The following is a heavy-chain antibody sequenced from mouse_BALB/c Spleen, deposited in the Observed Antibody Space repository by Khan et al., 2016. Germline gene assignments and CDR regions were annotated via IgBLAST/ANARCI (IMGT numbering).Heavy chain of an antibody. Sequence: QVQLKQSGPGLVAPSQSLSITCTVSGFSLTSYGVHWVRQPPGKGLEWLGVIWAGGSTNYNSALMSRLSISKDNSKSKVFVKMTSLQTYDTARYYCARLEDIWCQGTTLTVSS. CDR2: IWAGGST. D-gene: IGHD1-3*01. CDR3: ARLEDI. J-gene: IGHJ2*01. V-gene: IGHV2-9*02. CDR1: GFSLTSYG.